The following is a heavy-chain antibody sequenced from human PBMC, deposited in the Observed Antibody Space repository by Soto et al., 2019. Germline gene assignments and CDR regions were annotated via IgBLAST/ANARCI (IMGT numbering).Heavy chain of an antibody. D-gene: IGHD3-3*01. CDR2: ISAYNGNT. J-gene: IGHJ6*02. CDR1: GYTFTSYC. Sequence: ASVKVSCKASGYTFTSYCISWVRQAPGQGLEWMGWISAYNGNTNYAQKLRGRVTMTTDTSTSTAYMELRSLRSDDTAVYYCARASLRGLFWSGYYKARGYYYGMDVWGQGTTVTVSS. V-gene: IGHV1-18*04. CDR3: ARASLRGLFWSGYYKARGYYYGMDV.